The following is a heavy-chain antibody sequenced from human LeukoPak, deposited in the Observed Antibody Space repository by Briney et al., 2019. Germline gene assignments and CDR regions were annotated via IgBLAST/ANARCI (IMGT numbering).Heavy chain of an antibody. V-gene: IGHV4-59*01. CDR1: GGSISSYY. CDR3: ARGAVAVGIDY. Sequence: SETLSLTCTVSGGSISSYYWSWIRQPPGKGLEWIGYIYYSGSTNYNPSLKSRVTISADTSKNQFSLKLSSVTAADTAVYYCARGAVAVGIDYWGQGTLVTVSS. J-gene: IGHJ4*02. CDR2: IYYSGST. D-gene: IGHD6-19*01.